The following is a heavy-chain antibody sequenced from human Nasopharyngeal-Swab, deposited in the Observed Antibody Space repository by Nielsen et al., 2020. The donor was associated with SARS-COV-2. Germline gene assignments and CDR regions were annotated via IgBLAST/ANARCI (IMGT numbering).Heavy chain of an antibody. CDR3: ARGIKWAGWFDP. D-gene: IGHD1-26*01. CDR1: GGSVSTNTYY. V-gene: IGHV4-39*07. Sequence: SETLSLTCAVSGGSVSTNTYYWGWLRQPPGKGLEWIGNIYSTGSTYYNPSHTSRVTISVDTSKNQFSLKLSSVTAADTAVYYCARGIKWAGWFDPWGQGTLVTVSS. CDR2: IYSTGST. J-gene: IGHJ5*02.